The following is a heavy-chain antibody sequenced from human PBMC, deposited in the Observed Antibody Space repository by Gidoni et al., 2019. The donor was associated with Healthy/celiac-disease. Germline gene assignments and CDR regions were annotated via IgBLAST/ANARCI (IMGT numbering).Heavy chain of an antibody. Sequence: QLQLQESCPGLVKHSETLSLTCTVSGGSISSSSYYWGWIRQPPGKGLEWIGSIYYSGSTYYNPSLKVRVTISVDTSKNQFSLKLSSVTAADTAVYYCARRSRIAVAGTVDYWGQGTLVTVSS. J-gene: IGHJ4*02. V-gene: IGHV4-39*01. CDR1: GGSISSSSYY. CDR3: ARRSRIAVAGTVDY. D-gene: IGHD6-19*01. CDR2: IYYSGST.